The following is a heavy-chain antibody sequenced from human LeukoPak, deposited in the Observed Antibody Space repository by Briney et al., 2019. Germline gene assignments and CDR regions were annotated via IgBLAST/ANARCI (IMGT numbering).Heavy chain of an antibody. CDR2: IIPILGIA. D-gene: IGHD4-17*01. J-gene: IGHJ5*02. Sequence: GSSVKVSCKASGGTFSSYAISWVRQAPGQGLEWMGRIIPILGIANYAQKFQGRVTITADKSTSTAYMELSSLRSEDTAVYYCARFGSGYGDYVDLDPWGQGTLVTVSS. V-gene: IGHV1-69*04. CDR1: GGTFSSYA. CDR3: ARFGSGYGDYVDLDP.